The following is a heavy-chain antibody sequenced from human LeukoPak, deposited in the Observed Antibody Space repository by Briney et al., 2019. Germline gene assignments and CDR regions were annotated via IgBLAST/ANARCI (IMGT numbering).Heavy chain of an antibody. J-gene: IGHJ4*02. CDR2: INHSGST. Sequence: SGTLSLTCAVYGGSFSGYYWSWIRQPPGKGLEWIGEINHSGSTNYNPSLKSRVTISVDASKNQFSLKLSSVTAADTAVYYCEGVPAALGSYPDYWGQGTLVTVSS. D-gene: IGHD2-2*01. CDR3: EGVPAALGSYPDY. CDR1: GGSFSGYY. V-gene: IGHV4-34*01.